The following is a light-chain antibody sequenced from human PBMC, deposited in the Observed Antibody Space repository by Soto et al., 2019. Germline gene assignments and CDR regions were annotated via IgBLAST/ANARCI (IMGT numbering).Light chain of an antibody. CDR1: SSDVGGYNY. Sequence: QSALTQPASVSGSPGQSITISCTGTSSDVGGYNYVSWYQQHPGKAPKLMIYDVSNRPSGVSNRFSGSKSGNTASLTISGRQAEDEAYYYCSSYTSSSPLVFGGGTKLTVL. CDR3: SSYTSSSPLV. V-gene: IGLV2-14*01. J-gene: IGLJ3*02. CDR2: DVS.